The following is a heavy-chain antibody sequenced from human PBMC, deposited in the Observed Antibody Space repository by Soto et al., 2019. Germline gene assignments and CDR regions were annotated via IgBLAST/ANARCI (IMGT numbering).Heavy chain of an antibody. Sequence: GGSLRLSCAASPLTFDNFAMSWVRQAPGKGLEWVSTISVDGRDTYYADSVRGRFTISRDNSKGTLYLQMNSLRDEDTALYSYAHWRTGRPQFFPDSGARGSLVPFSS. CDR1: PLTFDNFA. V-gene: IGHV3-23*01. D-gene: IGHD3-3*01. CDR2: ISVDGRDT. CDR3: AHWRTGRPQFFPDS. J-gene: IGHJ5*01.